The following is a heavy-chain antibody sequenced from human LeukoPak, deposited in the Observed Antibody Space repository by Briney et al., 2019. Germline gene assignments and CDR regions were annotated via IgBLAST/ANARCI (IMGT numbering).Heavy chain of an antibody. J-gene: IGHJ4*02. V-gene: IGHV3-23*01. Sequence: GGSLRLSCAASGFTFSSYAMSWVRQAPGKGLEWFSAISGSGGSTYYADSVKGRFTISRDNSKNTLYLQMNSLRAEDTAVYYCASYSGWSTYYFDYWGQGTLVTVSS. CDR2: ISGSGGST. D-gene: IGHD6-19*01. CDR1: GFTFSSYA. CDR3: ASYSGWSTYYFDY.